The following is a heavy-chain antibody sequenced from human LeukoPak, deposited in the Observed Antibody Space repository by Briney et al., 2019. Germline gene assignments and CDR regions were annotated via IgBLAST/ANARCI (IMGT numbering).Heavy chain of an antibody. Sequence: ASVKVSCKASGYTFTGYYMHWVRQAPGQGLEWMGWINPNSGGTSYAQKFQGRVTMTRDTSISTAYMELSRLRSDDTAVYYCAREVFGNWFDPWGQGTLVTVSS. CDR2: INPNSGGT. CDR3: AREVFGNWFDP. J-gene: IGHJ5*02. CDR1: GYTFTGYY. V-gene: IGHV1-2*02. D-gene: IGHD3-3*01.